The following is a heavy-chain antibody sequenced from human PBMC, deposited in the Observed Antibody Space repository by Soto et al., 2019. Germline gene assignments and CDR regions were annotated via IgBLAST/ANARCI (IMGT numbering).Heavy chain of an antibody. CDR1: GGSFSGYY. V-gene: IGHV4-34*01. Sequence: SETLSLTCAVYGGSFSGYYWSWIRQPPGKGLEWIGEINHSGSTNYNPSLKSRVTISVDTSKNQFSLKLSSLRSEDTAVYYCAAALSSPYSSSWHPATYYYMDVWGKGTTVTVSS. J-gene: IGHJ6*03. CDR3: AAALSSPYSSSWHPATYYYMDV. CDR2: INHSGST. D-gene: IGHD6-13*01.